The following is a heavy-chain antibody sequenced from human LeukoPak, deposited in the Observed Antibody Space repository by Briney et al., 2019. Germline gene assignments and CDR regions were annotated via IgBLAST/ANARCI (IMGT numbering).Heavy chain of an antibody. CDR1: GFTFSNVW. CDR3: TTGPIQIWSLNVDY. CDR2: IKTKSGGETT. D-gene: IGHD5-18*01. J-gene: IGHJ4*02. V-gene: IGHV3-15*01. Sequence: GGSLRLSCAGSGFTFSNVWMSWVRQAPGKGLEWIGRIKTKSGGETTDYGAAVKGRVTISRGDTKNTVFLQMTGLKTEDTGIYFCTTGPIQIWSLNVDYRGQGTPVTVSS.